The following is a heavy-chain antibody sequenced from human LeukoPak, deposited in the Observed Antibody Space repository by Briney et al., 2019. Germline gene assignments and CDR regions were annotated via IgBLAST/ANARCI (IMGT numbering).Heavy chain of an antibody. D-gene: IGHD5-12*01. CDR3: AKTYSSSYFDY. V-gene: IGHV3-23*01. CDR1: GFTFSSYA. CDR2: ISGSGGGA. J-gene: IGHJ4*02. Sequence: GGSLRLSCAASGFTFSSYAMSWVRQAPGMGLEWVSHISGSGGGAYFADSVKGRFTISRDNSRNTLYLQMHSLRAEDTAVYYCAKTYSSSYFDYWGQGTLVTVSS.